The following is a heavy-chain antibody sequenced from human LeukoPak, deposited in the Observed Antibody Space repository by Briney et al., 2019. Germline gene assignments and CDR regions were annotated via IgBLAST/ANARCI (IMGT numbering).Heavy chain of an antibody. CDR2: IIPIFGTA. Sequence: ASVKVSCKASGYTFTSYGISWVRQAPGQGLEWMGGIIPIFGTANYAQKFQGRVTITTDESTSTAYMELSSLRSEDTAVYYCARDRDMTIHAFDIWGQGTMVTVSS. V-gene: IGHV1-69*05. D-gene: IGHD4/OR15-4a*01. CDR3: ARDRDMTIHAFDI. CDR1: GYTFTSYG. J-gene: IGHJ3*02.